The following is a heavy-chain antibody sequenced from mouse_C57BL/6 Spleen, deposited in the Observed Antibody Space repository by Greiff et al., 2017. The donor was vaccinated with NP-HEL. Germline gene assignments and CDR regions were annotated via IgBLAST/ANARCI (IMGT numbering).Heavy chain of an antibody. V-gene: IGHV1-66*01. J-gene: IGHJ4*01. Sequence: VQLQQSGPELVKPGASVKISCKASGYSFTSYYIHWVKQRPGQGLEWIGWIYPGSGNTKYNEKFKGKATLTADTSSSTAYMQLSSLTSEDSAVYYCARSESNYRYAMDYWGQGTSVTVSS. CDR3: ARSESNYRYAMDY. D-gene: IGHD2-5*01. CDR1: GYSFTSYY. CDR2: IYPGSGNT.